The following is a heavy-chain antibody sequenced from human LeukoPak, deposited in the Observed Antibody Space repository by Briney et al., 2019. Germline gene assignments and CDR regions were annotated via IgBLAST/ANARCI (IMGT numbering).Heavy chain of an antibody. D-gene: IGHD5-12*01. CDR1: GFTFSSYA. Sequence: TGGSLRLSCAASGFTFSSYAMSWVRQAPGKGLEWVSAISGSGGSTYYTDSVKGRFTISRDNSKDTLYLQMNSLRAEDTAVYYCTTEDGWIHYWGQGTLVTVSS. V-gene: IGHV3-23*01. CDR2: ISGSGGST. CDR3: TTEDGWIHY. J-gene: IGHJ1*01.